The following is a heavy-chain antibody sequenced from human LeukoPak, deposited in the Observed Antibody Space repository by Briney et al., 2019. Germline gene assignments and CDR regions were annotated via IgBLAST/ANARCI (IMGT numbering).Heavy chain of an antibody. D-gene: IGHD3-16*02. CDR1: GGSISSGDSF. CDR3: ARRPYDYVWGSYRLTPVGHFDY. CDR2: INYSGST. J-gene: IGHJ4*02. V-gene: IGHV4-30-4*01. Sequence: PSETLSLTCTVSGGSISSGDSFWSWIRQAPGKGLEWIGYINYSGSTYYNPSLKSRLLISADMSKNQFSLKLSSVTAADTAVYYCARRPYDYVWGSYRLTPVGHFDYWGQGTLVTVSS.